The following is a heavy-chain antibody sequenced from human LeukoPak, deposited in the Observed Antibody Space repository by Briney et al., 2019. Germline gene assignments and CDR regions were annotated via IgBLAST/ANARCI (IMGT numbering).Heavy chain of an antibody. V-gene: IGHV3-23*01. CDR3: AKVVATEKRQEFDY. D-gene: IGHD5-12*01. J-gene: IGHJ4*02. CDR1: GFTFNSYA. Sequence: GGSLRLSCAASGFTFNSYAMSWVRQAPGKGLEWVSAISGSGGSTYYADSVKGRFTISRDNSKNTLYLQTNSLRAEDTAVYYCAKVVATEKRQEFDYWGQGTLVTVSS. CDR2: ISGSGGST.